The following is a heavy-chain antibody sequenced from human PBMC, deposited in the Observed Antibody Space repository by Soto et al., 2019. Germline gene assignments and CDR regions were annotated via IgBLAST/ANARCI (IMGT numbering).Heavy chain of an antibody. CDR3: ERENWSYVD. CDR2: MNPNDGDT. V-gene: IGHV1-2*02. CDR1: GYTFTNY. J-gene: IGHJ4*02. Sequence: QAQLVQSGAEAKRPGTSVKVSCKVSGYTFTNYFHWIRQAPGQGLEWMGWMNPNDGDTEYARKFQGRLTLTRETSITTAYMALSRMTSDDTAVYYCERENWSYVDWGQGTLVTVSS. D-gene: IGHD1-26*01.